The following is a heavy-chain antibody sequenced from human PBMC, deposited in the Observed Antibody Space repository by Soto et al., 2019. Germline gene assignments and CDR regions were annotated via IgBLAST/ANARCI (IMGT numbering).Heavy chain of an antibody. D-gene: IGHD3-22*01. CDR1: GFTLSSYA. V-gene: IGHV3-23*01. CDR3: ATDQIDSSGYFDY. Sequence: LRLSCAASGFTLSSYAMTWVRQAPGMGLEWVSGIAGSGASTFYADSVKGRFSVSRDKNTLFLQMNSLRADDTAVYYCATDQIDSSGYFDYWGQGTLVTVSS. J-gene: IGHJ4*02. CDR2: IAGSGAST.